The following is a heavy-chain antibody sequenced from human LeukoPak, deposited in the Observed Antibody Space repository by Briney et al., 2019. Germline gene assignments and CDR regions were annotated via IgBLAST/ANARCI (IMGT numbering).Heavy chain of an antibody. CDR3: ARDLAVRGVYFDY. CDR1: GGSISSGSYY. Sequence: PSETLSLTCTVSGGSISSGSYYWSWIRQPAGKGLEWIGRIYTSGSTNYNPSLKSRVTISVDTSKNQFSLKLSSVTAADTAVYYCARDLAVRGVYFDYWGQGTLVTVSS. J-gene: IGHJ4*02. D-gene: IGHD3-10*01. CDR2: IYTSGST. V-gene: IGHV4-61*02.